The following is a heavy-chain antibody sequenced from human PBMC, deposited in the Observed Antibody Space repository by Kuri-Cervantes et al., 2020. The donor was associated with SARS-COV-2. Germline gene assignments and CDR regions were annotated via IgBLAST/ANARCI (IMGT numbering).Heavy chain of an antibody. V-gene: IGHV4-39*01. CDR2: IYYSGST. CDR1: GGSISSSSYY. CDR3: ARQGPSIAAPGRRWFDP. Sequence: SCTVSGGSISSSSYYWGWIRQPPGKGLEWIGSIYYSGSTYYNPSLKSRVTISVDTSKNQFSLKLSSVTAADTAVYYCARQGPSIAAPGRRWFDPWGQGTLVTVSS. D-gene: IGHD6-6*01. J-gene: IGHJ5*02.